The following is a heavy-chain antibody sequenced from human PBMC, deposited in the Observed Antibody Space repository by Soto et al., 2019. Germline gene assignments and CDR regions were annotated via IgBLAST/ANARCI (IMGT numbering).Heavy chain of an antibody. CDR3: AGEGRGKKAGYNGLVSLGY. CDR2: IIPIFNST. CDR1: GSRFSNYV. J-gene: IGHJ4*02. D-gene: IGHD2-2*02. Sequence: SVKVSCKVSGSRFSNYVISWVRQAPGHGLEWLGRIIPIFNSTKYAQSFQGRVTITADKSTSTASLELSSLRSDDTAVYYCAGEGRGKKAGYNGLVSLGYWGQGTLVTVSS. V-gene: IGHV1-69*06.